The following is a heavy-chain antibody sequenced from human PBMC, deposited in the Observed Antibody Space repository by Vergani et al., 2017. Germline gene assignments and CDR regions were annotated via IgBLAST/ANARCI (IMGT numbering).Heavy chain of an antibody. J-gene: IGHJ6*03. D-gene: IGHD3-3*01. V-gene: IGHV1-69*01. CDR3: ARGRFWSAKGYNYYMDV. Sequence: QVQLVQSGAEVKKPGSSVKVSCKASGGTFSSYAISWVRQAPGQGLEWMGGIIPIFGTANYAQKFQGRVTIAADESTSTAYMELSSLRSEDTAVYYCARGRFWSAKGYNYYMDVWGKGTTVTVSS. CDR2: IIPIFGTA. CDR1: GGTFSSYA.